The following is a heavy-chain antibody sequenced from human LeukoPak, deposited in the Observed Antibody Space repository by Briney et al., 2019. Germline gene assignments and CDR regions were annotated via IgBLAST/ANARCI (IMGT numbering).Heavy chain of an antibody. CDR3: AKGQTTRYYYYGMDV. CDR1: RFTFSSYA. J-gene: IGHJ6*04. V-gene: IGHV3-23*01. Sequence: GGSLRLSCAASRFTFSSYAMSWVRQAPGKGLEWVSAISGSGGSTYYADSVKGRFTISRGNSKNTLYLQMNSLRAEDTAVYYCAKGQTTRYYYYGMDVWGKGTTVTVSS. D-gene: IGHD4-17*01. CDR2: ISGSGGST.